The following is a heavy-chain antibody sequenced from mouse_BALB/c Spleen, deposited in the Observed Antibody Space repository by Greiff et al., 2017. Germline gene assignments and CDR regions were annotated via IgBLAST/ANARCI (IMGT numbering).Heavy chain of an antibody. CDR2: ISNGGGST. D-gene: IGHD4-1*01. CDR1: GFTFSSYT. J-gene: IGHJ2*01. CDR3: ARVGGYYFDY. Sequence: EVQLVESGGGLVQPGGSLKLSCAASGFTFSSYTMSWVRQTPEKRLEWVAYISNGGGSTYYPDTVKGRFTISRDNAKNTLYLQMSSLKSEDTAMYYCARVGGYYFDYWGQGTTLTVSS. V-gene: IGHV5-12-2*01.